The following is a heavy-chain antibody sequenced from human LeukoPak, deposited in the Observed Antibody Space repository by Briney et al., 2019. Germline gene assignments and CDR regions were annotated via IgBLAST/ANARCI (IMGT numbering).Heavy chain of an antibody. D-gene: IGHD1-26*01. Sequence: ASVTVSCKASGYTFTDYYMHWVRQAPGQGLEWMGWINPNSGGTNYAQKFQGRVTMTRDTSISTAYMELSRLRSDGTAVYYCAREGPIVGATHLVDYWGQGTLVTVSS. CDR1: GYTFTDYY. CDR3: AREGPIVGATHLVDY. J-gene: IGHJ4*02. V-gene: IGHV1-2*02. CDR2: INPNSGGT.